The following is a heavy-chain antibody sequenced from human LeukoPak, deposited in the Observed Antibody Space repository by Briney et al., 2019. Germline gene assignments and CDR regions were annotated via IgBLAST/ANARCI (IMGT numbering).Heavy chain of an antibody. J-gene: IGHJ4*02. D-gene: IGHD4/OR15-4a*01. V-gene: IGHV1-46*01. Sequence: ASVKVSCKASGYTFTSYYMHWVRQVPGQGLEWMGIINPSGGSTSYAQKFQGRVTMTRDTSTSTVYMELSSLRSEDTAVYYCARHDYELGASDYWGQGTLVTVSS. CDR1: GYTFTSYY. CDR3: ARHDYELGASDY. CDR2: INPSGGST.